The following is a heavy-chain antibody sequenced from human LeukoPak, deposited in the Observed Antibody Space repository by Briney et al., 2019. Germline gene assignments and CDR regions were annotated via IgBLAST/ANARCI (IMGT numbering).Heavy chain of an antibody. CDR1: GFTFSNYA. J-gene: IGHJ4*02. D-gene: IGHD3-10*01. CDR2: ISSNSCYI. CDR3: ARVNVLWFGELLYFDY. V-gene: IGHV3-21*06. Sequence: GGSLRLSCAASGFTFSNYAMNWVRQAPGKGLEWVSSISSNSCYIYYADSMRGRFTISRDNAKNSLYLQMNSLKPEDTAVYYCARVNVLWFGELLYFDYWGQGTLVTVSS.